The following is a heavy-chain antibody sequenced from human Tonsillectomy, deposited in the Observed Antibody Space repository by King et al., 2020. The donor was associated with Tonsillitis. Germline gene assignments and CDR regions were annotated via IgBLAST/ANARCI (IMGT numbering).Heavy chain of an antibody. J-gene: IGHJ4*02. CDR1: GFTFCNYA. Sequence: VQLVESGGGLVQSGGSLRLSCAASGFTFCNYAMIWVRQAPGKGVGWGSSISGSGAYAYYADSVGGRFTISRDNSKNTLCLQMNSLRAEDTAVYYCAKQIGFCSGGTCSLDNWGQGALVTVSS. D-gene: IGHD2-15*01. V-gene: IGHV3-23*04. CDR3: AKQIGFCSGGTCSLDN. CDR2: ISGSGAYA.